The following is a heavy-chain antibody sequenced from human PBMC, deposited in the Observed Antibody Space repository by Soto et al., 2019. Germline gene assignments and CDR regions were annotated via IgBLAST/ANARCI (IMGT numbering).Heavy chain of an antibody. CDR1: GGSISSSSYY. CDR3: ARQGKGWGYSGYDYGMDV. D-gene: IGHD5-12*01. V-gene: IGHV4-39*01. CDR2: IYYSGST. Sequence: SETLSLTCTVSGGSISSSSYYWGWIRQPPGKGLEWIGSIYYSGSTYYNPSLKSRVTISVDTSKNQFSLKLSSVTAADTAVYYCARQGKGWGYSGYDYGMDVWGQGTTVTVSS. J-gene: IGHJ6*02.